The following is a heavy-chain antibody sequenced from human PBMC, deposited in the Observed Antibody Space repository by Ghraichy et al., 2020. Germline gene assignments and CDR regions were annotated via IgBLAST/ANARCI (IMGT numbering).Heavy chain of an antibody. CDR3: ARRYGGQYFDY. Sequence: TLSLTCTVSGGSISNGGYYWSWFRQHPGEGLEWIGYIFYRGTTYYNSSLKSRVTLSIDTSKNQFSLRLSSVTAADTAVYYCARRYGGQYFDYWGQGALVAGSS. V-gene: IGHV4-31*03. CDR2: IFYRGTT. CDR1: GGSISNGGYY. D-gene: IGHD1-1*01. J-gene: IGHJ4*02.